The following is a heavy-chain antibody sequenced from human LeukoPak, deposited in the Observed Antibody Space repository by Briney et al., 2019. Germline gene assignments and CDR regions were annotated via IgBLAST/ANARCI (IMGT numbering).Heavy chain of an antibody. CDR1: GSTVSSNY. Sequence: QPGGSLRLSCAASGSTVSSNYMNWVRQAPGRGLERVSVIYSGGNTYYADSVKGRFTISRDNSKNTLYLQMNSLRAEDTAVYYCARGPVDGYSYGFLDYWGQGTLVTVSS. J-gene: IGHJ4*02. CDR2: IYSGGNT. V-gene: IGHV3-53*01. D-gene: IGHD5-18*01. CDR3: ARGPVDGYSYGFLDY.